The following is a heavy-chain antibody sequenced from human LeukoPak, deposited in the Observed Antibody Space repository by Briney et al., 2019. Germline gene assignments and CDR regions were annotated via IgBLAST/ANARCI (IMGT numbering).Heavy chain of an antibody. D-gene: IGHD3-10*01. CDR3: ASDTYYYGSGSHGDY. J-gene: IGHJ4*02. CDR2: ISSSGSTI. CDR1: GFTFSDYY. V-gene: IGHV3-11*01. Sequence: AGGSLRLSCAASGFTFSDYYMSWIRQAPGKGLEWVSYISSSGSTIYYADSVKGRFTIPRDNAKNSLYLQMNSLRAEDTAVYYCASDTYYYGSGSHGDYWGQGTLVTVSS.